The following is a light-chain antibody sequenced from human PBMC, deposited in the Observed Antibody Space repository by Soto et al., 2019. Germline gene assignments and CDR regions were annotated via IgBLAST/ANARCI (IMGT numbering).Light chain of an antibody. J-gene: IGKJ5*01. CDR2: DAS. V-gene: IGKV3D-20*01. CDR3: QQYGSSPPVT. Sequence: EIVLTQSPATLSLSPGERATLSCGANQSVISSYLAWYQQKPGLAPRLLIFDASTRATGIPGRFSGSGSGTDFTLTIARLEPEDFALYYCQQYGSSPPVTLGQGTRLEIK. CDR1: QSVISSY.